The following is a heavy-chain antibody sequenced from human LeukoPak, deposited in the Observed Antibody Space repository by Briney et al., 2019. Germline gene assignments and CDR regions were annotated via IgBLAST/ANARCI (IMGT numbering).Heavy chain of an antibody. D-gene: IGHD1-26*01. CDR3: ARDGGGSYSVNWFDS. J-gene: IGHJ5*01. CDR2: INPNSGGT. Sequence: ASVKVSCKASGHTFTGYSMHWVRQAPGQGLEWVGWINPNSGGTNYAQKFQGRVAMTRDTSITTVYMELTRLRSDDTAVYYCARDGGGSYSVNWFDSWGQGTLVIVSS. V-gene: IGHV1-2*02. CDR1: GHTFTGYS.